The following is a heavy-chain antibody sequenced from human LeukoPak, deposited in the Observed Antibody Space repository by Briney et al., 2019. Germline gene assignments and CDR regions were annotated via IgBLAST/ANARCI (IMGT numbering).Heavy chain of an antibody. D-gene: IGHD4-17*01. V-gene: IGHV3-7*01. J-gene: IGHJ4*02. CDR1: GFTFSSYW. Sequence: PGGSLRLSRAASGFTFSSYWMTWVRQAPGKGLEWVASINQDGSDKYYVDSVKGRFTISRDNAKNSLFLQMNSLRAEDTAVYYCARTTYGDYGYWGQGTLVTVSS. CDR2: INQDGSDK. CDR3: ARTTYGDYGY.